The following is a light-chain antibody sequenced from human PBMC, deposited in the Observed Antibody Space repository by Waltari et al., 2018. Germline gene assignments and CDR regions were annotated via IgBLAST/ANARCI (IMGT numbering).Light chain of an antibody. J-gene: IGKJ1*01. V-gene: IGKV2-30*02. CDR1: QSLVHSDGNTY. CDR2: KVS. Sequence: DVVMTQSPLSLPVTLGQPASISCRSSQSLVHSDGNTYLNWFLQRPGQSPRRLIYKVSDRDSGVPDRFSGSGSGTDFTLKISRVEAEDVGVYYCMQGTHWPRTFDQGTKVEIK. CDR3: MQGTHWPRT.